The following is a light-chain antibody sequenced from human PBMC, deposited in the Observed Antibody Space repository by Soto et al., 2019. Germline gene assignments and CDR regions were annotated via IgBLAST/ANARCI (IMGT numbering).Light chain of an antibody. V-gene: IGLV2-14*01. Sequence: QTVLTQPASVSGSPGQSITISCTGTSSDVGGYNYVSWYQQHPVKAPKLMIYDVTNRTSGVSDRFSGSKSCNTASLTISGLQAEDEADYYCSSYTSSSTPYVFGAGTKVTVL. CDR1: SSDVGGYNY. CDR3: SSYTSSSTPYV. J-gene: IGLJ1*01. CDR2: DVT.